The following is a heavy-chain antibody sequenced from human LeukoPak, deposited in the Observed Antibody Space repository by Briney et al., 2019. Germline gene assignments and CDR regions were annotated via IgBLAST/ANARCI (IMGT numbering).Heavy chain of an antibody. CDR1: GGSFSDYY. CDR3: ARDSGTTGEVKFDP. J-gene: IGHJ5*02. CDR2: IYYSGST. V-gene: IGHV4-34*11. Sequence: PSETLSLTCAVYGGSFSDYYWSWIRQPPGKGLEWIGYIYYSGSTNYNPSLMSRVTISVDTSKNQFSLKLSSVTAADTAVYYCARDSGTTGEVKFDPWGQGTLVTVSS. D-gene: IGHD1-7*01.